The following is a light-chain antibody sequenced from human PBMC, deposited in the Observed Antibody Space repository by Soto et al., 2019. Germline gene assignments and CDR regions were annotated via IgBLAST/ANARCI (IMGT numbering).Light chain of an antibody. J-gene: IGKJ1*01. CDR2: GAS. CDR1: QNINNY. V-gene: IGKV1-39*01. CDR3: QQSGSLPRT. Sequence: DIQMTQSPSSLSTSVGDRVTITCRASQNINNYLNWYQQKPGKAPKLLIYGASSLQSGVPSRLSGSGSGTDFTLTISSLQPEDFATYYCQQSGSLPRTFGQGTKVEIK.